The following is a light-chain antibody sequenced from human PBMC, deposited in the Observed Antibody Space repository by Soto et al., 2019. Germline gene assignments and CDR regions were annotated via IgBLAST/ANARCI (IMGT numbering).Light chain of an antibody. Sequence: QSALTQPASVSGSPGQSITISCTGTSNDIGGYNYVSWYQQHPGEAPKLIIYEVSNRPSGVSNRFSGSKSDNTASLTITGLQAEDEAHYHCCSYAGSRTFVFGGGTKVTVL. CDR2: EVS. J-gene: IGLJ3*02. V-gene: IGLV2-14*01. CDR1: SNDIGGYNY. CDR3: CSYAGSRTFV.